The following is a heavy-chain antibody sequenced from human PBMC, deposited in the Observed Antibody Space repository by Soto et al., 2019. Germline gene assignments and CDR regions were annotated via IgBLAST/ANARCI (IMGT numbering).Heavy chain of an antibody. CDR3: AGLIFGSGGYYFDY. CDR2: IHYSGIT. J-gene: IGHJ4*02. D-gene: IGHD3-10*01. Sequence: PSETLSLTCPWPGGSIRVPCISRLRRPPGKGLEWIGHIHYSGITDYNPSLKSRVTISVDPSNNRFSLRLTSVTAADTAIYYCAGLIFGSGGYYFDYWGQGALVT. V-gene: IGHV4-59*11. CDR1: GGSIRVP.